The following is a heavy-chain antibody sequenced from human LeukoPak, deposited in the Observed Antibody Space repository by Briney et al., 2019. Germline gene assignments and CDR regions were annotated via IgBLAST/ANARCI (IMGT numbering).Heavy chain of an antibody. CDR2: VNRNNGVP. CDR1: GYTFTGYY. Sequence: GASVKVSCKASGYTFTGYYMHWVRQAPGQGLEWMGRVNRNNGVPNYAQKFQGRVTMTRDTAISTAYMELSSLRSDDTAVYFCAREVGYSSSYYGRFDPWGQGTLVTVSS. J-gene: IGHJ5*02. CDR3: AREVGYSSSYYGRFDP. D-gene: IGHD1-26*01. V-gene: IGHV1-2*06.